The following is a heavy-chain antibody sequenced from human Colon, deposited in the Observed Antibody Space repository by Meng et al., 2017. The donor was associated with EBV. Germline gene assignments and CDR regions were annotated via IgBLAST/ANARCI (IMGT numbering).Heavy chain of an antibody. J-gene: IGHJ4*02. CDR3: ARRPTGIDY. CDR1: GGSRSGAY. Sequence: QGQLQQWGAGLLRPSGTRSLPWAVNGGSRSGAYWNWIRQPPGKGLEWIGEIIHGGSPSYNPSLKSRVTISIDTSKNQLSLMLSSVTAADTAVYYCARRPTGIDYWGQGTLVTVSS. CDR2: IIHGGSP. V-gene: IGHV4-34*12. D-gene: IGHD2-8*02.